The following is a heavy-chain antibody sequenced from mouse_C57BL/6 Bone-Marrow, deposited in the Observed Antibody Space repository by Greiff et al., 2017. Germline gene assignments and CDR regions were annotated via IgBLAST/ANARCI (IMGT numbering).Heavy chain of an antibody. D-gene: IGHD1-1*01. V-gene: IGHV1-19*01. Sequence: VHVKQSGPVLVKPGASVKMSCKASGYTFTDYYMNWVKQSHGKSLEWIGVINPYNGGTSYNQKFKGKATLTVDKSSSTAYMELNSLTSEDSAVYYCARASYYYGSSLFDYWGQGTTLTVSS. CDR2: INPYNGGT. CDR3: ARASYYYGSSLFDY. CDR1: GYTFTDYY. J-gene: IGHJ2*01.